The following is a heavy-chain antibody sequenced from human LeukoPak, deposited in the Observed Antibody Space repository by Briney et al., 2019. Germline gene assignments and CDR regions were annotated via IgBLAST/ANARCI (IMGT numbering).Heavy chain of an antibody. CDR2: ISGYNGNT. CDR3: ARDECSSVSCYTGLYYFDY. D-gene: IGHD2-2*02. J-gene: IGHJ4*02. CDR1: GYSFTHYG. Sequence: ASVKVSCKASGYSFTHYGISWVRQAPGQGLEWMGWISGYNGNTNYAQKFQGRVSMTTDTSTSIAYMELRSLRSDDTAVYYCARDECSSVSCYTGLYYFDYWGQGTLVTVSS. V-gene: IGHV1-18*01.